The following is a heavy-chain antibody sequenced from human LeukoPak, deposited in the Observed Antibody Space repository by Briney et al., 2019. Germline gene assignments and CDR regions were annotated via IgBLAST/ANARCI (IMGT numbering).Heavy chain of an antibody. J-gene: IGHJ4*02. CDR2: INWNGGST. CDR1: GFTFGEYG. D-gene: IGHD4-17*01. CDR3: ARGYGDFVWPVY. Sequence: GGSLRLSCAASGFTFGEYGMSWVRQPPGKGLEWLSGINWNGGSTGYADSVEGRFTISRDNAKNSLFLQMNSLRAEDTAFYYCARGYGDFVWPVYWGQGTLVTVSS. V-gene: IGHV3-20*04.